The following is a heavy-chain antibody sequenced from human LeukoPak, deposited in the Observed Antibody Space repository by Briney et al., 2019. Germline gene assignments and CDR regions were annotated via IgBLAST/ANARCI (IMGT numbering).Heavy chain of an antibody. CDR1: GFDFSTFT. Sequence: GGSLRLSCSGSGFDFSTFTMNWVRQAPGEGLEWISLVTPTEDHSHYADSVKSRFATSRDNARKSHDLLMNSLRTDDTAIYYCVLSFLSEKAVMQGGGFDVWGQGTMVSVCS. V-gene: IGHV3-21*01. D-gene: IGHD1-26*01. CDR2: VTPTEDHS. CDR3: VLSFLSEKAVMQGGGFDV. J-gene: IGHJ3*01.